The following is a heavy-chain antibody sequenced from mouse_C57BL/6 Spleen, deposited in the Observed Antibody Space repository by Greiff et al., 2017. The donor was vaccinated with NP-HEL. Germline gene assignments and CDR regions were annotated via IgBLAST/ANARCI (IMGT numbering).Heavy chain of an antibody. J-gene: IGHJ4*01. CDR1: GYTFTDYY. Sequence: EVQLQQSGPVLVKPGASVKMSCKASGYTFTDYYMNWVKQSHGKSLEWIGVINPYNGGTSYNQKFKGKATLTVDKSSSTAYMELNSLTSEDSAVYYCARDDFTTVVATEMDYWGQRTSVTVSS. CDR2: INPYNGGT. CDR3: ARDDFTTVVATEMDY. V-gene: IGHV1-19*01. D-gene: IGHD1-1*01.